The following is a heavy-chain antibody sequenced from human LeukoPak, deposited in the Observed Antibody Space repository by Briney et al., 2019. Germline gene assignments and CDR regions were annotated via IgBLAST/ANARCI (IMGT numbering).Heavy chain of an antibody. CDR3: ARALWFGESYYYYYMDV. Sequence: GGSLRLSCAASGFTFSSYGMHWVRQAPGKGLEWVAVISYDGSNKYYADSVKGRFTISRDNSKNTLYLQMNSLRAEDTAVYYCARALWFGESYYYYYMDVWGKGTTVTVSS. V-gene: IGHV3-30*03. D-gene: IGHD3-10*01. J-gene: IGHJ6*03. CDR2: ISYDGSNK. CDR1: GFTFSSYG.